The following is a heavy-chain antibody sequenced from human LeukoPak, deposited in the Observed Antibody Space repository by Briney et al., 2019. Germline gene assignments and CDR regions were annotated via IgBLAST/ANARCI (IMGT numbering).Heavy chain of an antibody. V-gene: IGHV1-2*02. J-gene: IGHJ4*02. CDR2: INPKNGDT. CDR3: ARLSAL. CDR1: GYPFSDYY. Sequence: ASVTVSCNTSGYPFSDYYIHWIRQASGQGLESMGWINPKNGDTKYAQRPQGRLTITMDTSIDTVYMELRSLRYDDTAVYYCARLSALWGQGTLVTVSS.